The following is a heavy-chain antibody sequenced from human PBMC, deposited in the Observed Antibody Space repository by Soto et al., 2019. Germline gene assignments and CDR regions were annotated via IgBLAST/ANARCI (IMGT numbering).Heavy chain of an antibody. Sequence: PGGSLRLSCTASGFTFGDYAMSWFRQATGKGLEWVGFIRSKAYGGTTEYAASVKGRFTISRDDSKSIAYLQMNSLKTEDTAVYYCTREDYDYIWGSPRDYWGQGTLVTVSS. CDR1: GFTFGDYA. J-gene: IGHJ4*02. D-gene: IGHD3-16*01. V-gene: IGHV3-49*03. CDR3: TREDYDYIWGSPRDY. CDR2: IRSKAYGGTT.